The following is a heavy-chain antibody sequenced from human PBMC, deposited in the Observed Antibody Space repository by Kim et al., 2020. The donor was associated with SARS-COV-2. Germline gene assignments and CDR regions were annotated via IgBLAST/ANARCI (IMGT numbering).Heavy chain of an antibody. J-gene: IGHJ4*02. CDR2: IFYTRNA. Sequence: SETLSLTCTVSGVSISSYYWSWVRQPPGKGLEWIGYIFYTRNANSNPSLKSRVTISLDTSKNQFSLKLSSVTAADTAVYYCARSTYHSVSGSHLGKFDYWGQGTLVTVSS. V-gene: IGHV4-59*01. CDR3: ARSTYHSVSGSHLGKFDY. D-gene: IGHD3-10*01. CDR1: GVSISSYY.